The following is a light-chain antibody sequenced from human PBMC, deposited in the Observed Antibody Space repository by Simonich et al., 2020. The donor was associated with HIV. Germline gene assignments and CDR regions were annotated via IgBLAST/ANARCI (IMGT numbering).Light chain of an antibody. Sequence: DIVMTQSPDSLAVSLGERATINCKSSQSVLYSSNHKNYLAWYQQKPGQPPKLLIYWASTRESGVPDRFSASGSGTDFPLTISSLQAEDVAVYSCQQYYSTPPTFGQGTKVEIK. CDR3: QQYYSTPPT. V-gene: IGKV4-1*01. CDR1: QSVLYSSNHKNY. CDR2: WAS. J-gene: IGKJ1*01.